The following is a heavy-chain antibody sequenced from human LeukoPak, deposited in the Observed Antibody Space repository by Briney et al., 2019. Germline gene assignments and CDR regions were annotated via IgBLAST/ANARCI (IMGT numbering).Heavy chain of an antibody. CDR2: ISGSGGST. CDR1: GFTFSSYA. V-gene: IGHV3-23*01. Sequence: PGGSLRLSCAASGFTFSSYAMSWVRQAPGKGLEWVSAISGSGGSTYYADSVKGRFTISRDNSKNTLYLQMNSLRAEDTAAYYCAKTGGGHGDHALFDYWGQGTLVTVSS. CDR3: AKTGGGHGDHALFDY. D-gene: IGHD4-17*01. J-gene: IGHJ4*02.